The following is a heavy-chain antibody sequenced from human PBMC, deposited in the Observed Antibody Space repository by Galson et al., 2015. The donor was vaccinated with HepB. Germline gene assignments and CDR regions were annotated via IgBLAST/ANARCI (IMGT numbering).Heavy chain of an antibody. D-gene: IGHD6-19*01. V-gene: IGHV4-59*08. CDR2: IDYSGTA. Sequence: ETLSLTCPVSGGSISNYYWTWIRQPPGKGLDWIGYIDYSGTANYNPSLKSRVTISIDTSKNRFSLKVRSVTAADTAIYYCARQRGSLVAAVGLDVWGQGTTVTVSS. CDR3: ARQRGSLVAAVGLDV. CDR1: GGSISNYY. J-gene: IGHJ6*02.